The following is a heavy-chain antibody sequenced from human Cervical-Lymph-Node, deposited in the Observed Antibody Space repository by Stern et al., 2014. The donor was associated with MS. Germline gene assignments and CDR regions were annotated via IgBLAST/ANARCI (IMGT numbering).Heavy chain of an antibody. V-gene: IGHV4-59*01. J-gene: IGHJ4*02. CDR1: SGFIGNNY. D-gene: IGHD3-16*02. CDR2: LYYSGRT. CDR3: ARAGPYDYIWGNFRHRAFYFDS. Sequence: VQLQESGPGLVKPSETLSLMCSVSSGFIGNNYWSWIRQPPGKGLEWIGHLYYSGRTYYNPPLKSRVTISLDTSKNQLSLRLSSVTAADTAVYYCARAGPYDYIWGNFRHRAFYFDSWGQGALVTVSS.